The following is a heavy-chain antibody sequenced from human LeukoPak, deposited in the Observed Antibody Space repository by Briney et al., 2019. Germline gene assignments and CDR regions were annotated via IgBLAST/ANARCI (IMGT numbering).Heavy chain of an antibody. CDR1: GYTFTRNG. J-gene: IGHJ4*02. V-gene: IGHV1-18*04. Sequence: GASVKVSCKASGYTFTRNGISWVRQAPGQGLEWMGWTNGYNGNTKNAQKVQGRVTMTTDTSTTTAYMELRSLRSDDTAVYYCAREGWGTYSSGPYYFYYWGQGTLITVSS. D-gene: IGHD6-19*01. CDR3: AREGWGTYSSGPYYFYY. CDR2: TNGYNGNT.